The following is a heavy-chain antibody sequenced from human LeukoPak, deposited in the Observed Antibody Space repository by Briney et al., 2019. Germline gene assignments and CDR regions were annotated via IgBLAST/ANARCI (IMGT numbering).Heavy chain of an antibody. J-gene: IGHJ4*02. V-gene: IGHV1-18*01. Sequence: LQGRVTMTTDTSTSTAYMELRSLRSDDTAVYYCARSQYVDTALDYWGQGTLVTVSS. D-gene: IGHD5-18*01. CDR3: ARSQYVDTALDY.